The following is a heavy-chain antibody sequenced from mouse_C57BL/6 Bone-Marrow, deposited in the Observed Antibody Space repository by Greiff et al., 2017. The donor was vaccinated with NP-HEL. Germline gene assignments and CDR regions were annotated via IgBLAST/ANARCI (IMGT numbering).Heavy chain of an antibody. CDR2: IDPETGGT. V-gene: IGHV1-15*01. D-gene: IGHD1-1*01. Sequence: QVQLQQSGAELVRPGASVTLSCKASGYTFTDYEMHWVKQTPVHGLEWIGAIDPETGGTAYNQKFKGKAILTADKSSSTAYMELRSLTSEDSAVYYCTRSRYGSLDYWGQGITLTVSS. CDR3: TRSRYGSLDY. J-gene: IGHJ2*01. CDR1: GYTFTDYE.